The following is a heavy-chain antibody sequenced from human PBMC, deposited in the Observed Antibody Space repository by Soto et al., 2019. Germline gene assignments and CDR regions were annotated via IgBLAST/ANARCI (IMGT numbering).Heavy chain of an antibody. D-gene: IGHD1-26*01. CDR2: IYTSGST. J-gene: IGHJ4*02. CDR3: ARTVGAAYYFDF. CDR1: GDSMTKYY. V-gene: IGHV4-4*07. Sequence: QVQLQESGPGLVKPSETLSLTCTVSGDSMTKYYWSWIRQPAGKGLEWIGRIYTSGSTNYNPSLKSRVTMSIDTSTNHCSLKLKSVTAADTAVYYCARTVGAAYYFDFWGQGALVTVSS.